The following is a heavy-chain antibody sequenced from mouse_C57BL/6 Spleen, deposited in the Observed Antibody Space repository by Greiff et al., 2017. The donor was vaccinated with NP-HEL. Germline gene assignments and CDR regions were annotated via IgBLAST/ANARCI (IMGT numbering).Heavy chain of an antibody. CDR3: ARSLMITTWYFDD. CDR2: IDPEDGET. CDR1: GFNIKDYY. Sequence: EVKLMESGAELVKPGASVKLSCTASGFNIKDYYMHWVKQRTEQGLEWIGRIDPEDGETKYAPKFQGKATITADTSSNTAYLQLSSLTSEDTAVYYCARSLMITTWYFDDWGQGTTLTVSS. D-gene: IGHD2-4*01. V-gene: IGHV14-2*01. J-gene: IGHJ2*01.